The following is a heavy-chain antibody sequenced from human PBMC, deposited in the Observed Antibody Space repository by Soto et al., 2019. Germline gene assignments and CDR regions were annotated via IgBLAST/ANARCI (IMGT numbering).Heavy chain of an antibody. CDR1: GYTFTSYA. CDR2: INAGNGNT. Sequence: ASVKVSCKASGYTFTSYAMHWVRQAPGQGLEWMGWINAGNGNTKYSQKFQGRVTITRDTSASTAYMELSSLKASDTAVYYCARQVYCDNPDCSSHMDVWGKGTTVTVSS. J-gene: IGHJ6*03. CDR3: ARQVYCDNPDCSSHMDV. V-gene: IGHV1-3*01. D-gene: IGHD2-21*01.